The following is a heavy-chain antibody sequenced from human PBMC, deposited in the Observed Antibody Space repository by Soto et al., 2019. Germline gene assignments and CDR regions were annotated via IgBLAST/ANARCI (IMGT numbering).Heavy chain of an antibody. J-gene: IGHJ4*02. V-gene: IGHV3-7*03. CDR2: IKQDGSEK. CDR3: AREGGRGWYSGSYPLDY. Sequence: EVQLVESGGGLVQPGGSLRLSCAASGFTFSSYWMSWVRQAPGKGLEWVANIKQDGSEKYYVDSVKGRFTISRDNAKNSLYLQMNSLRAEDTAVYYCAREGGRGWYSGSYPLDYWGQGTLVTVSS. CDR1: GFTFSSYW. D-gene: IGHD1-26*01.